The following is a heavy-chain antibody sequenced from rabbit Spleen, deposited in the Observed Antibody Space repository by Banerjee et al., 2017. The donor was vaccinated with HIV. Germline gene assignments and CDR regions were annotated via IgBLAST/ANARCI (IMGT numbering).Heavy chain of an antibody. D-gene: IGHD8-1*01. Sequence: QEQLEESGGGLVKPEGSLKLSCTASGFSFSNKAVMCWVRQAPGKGLEWIACINGVTGKAVYASWAKGRYTFSKPSSTTVTLQMTSLTAADTATYFCARDTGSSFSSYGMDLWGQGTLVTVS. J-gene: IGHJ6*01. CDR2: INGVTGKA. CDR3: ARDTGSSFSSYGMDL. V-gene: IGHV1S45*01. CDR1: GFSFSNKAV.